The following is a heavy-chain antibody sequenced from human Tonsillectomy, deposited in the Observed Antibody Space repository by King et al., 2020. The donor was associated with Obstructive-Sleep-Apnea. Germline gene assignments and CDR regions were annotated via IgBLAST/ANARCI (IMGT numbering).Heavy chain of an antibody. Sequence: VQLVESGGGVVQPGGSLTLSCAASGFRFDDYSMHWVRQAPGKGMEWVSVITWDGRSTNYADSVKGRFTISRDNSKNSQYLQMNSLRSDDTALYYCAKDLEHSVFPRGFDSWGQGTLVTVSS. CDR2: ITWDGRST. CDR3: AKDLEHSVFPRGFDS. J-gene: IGHJ4*02. CDR1: GFRFDDYS. D-gene: IGHD3-3*02. V-gene: IGHV3-43*01.